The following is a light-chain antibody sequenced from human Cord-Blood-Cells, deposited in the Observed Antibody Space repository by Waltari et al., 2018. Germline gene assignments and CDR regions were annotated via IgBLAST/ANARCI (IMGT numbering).Light chain of an antibody. Sequence: AIRMTQSPSSFSASTGDRVTITCRASQVIRSYLAWYQQKPGKAPKLLIYAASTLQSGVPSRFSGSGSGTDFTLTISCLQSEDFATYYCQQYYSYPYTFGQGTKLEIK. J-gene: IGKJ2*01. V-gene: IGKV1-8*01. CDR1: QVIRSY. CDR2: AAS. CDR3: QQYYSYPYT.